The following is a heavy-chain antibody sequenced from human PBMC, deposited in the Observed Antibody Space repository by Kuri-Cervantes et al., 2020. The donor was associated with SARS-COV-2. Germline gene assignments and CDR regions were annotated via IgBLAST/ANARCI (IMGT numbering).Heavy chain of an antibody. CDR2: ISDVRSST. D-gene: IGHD2-15*01. CDR3: ARAVVPLHYYGLDF. Sequence: GESLKISCAASGFTFSDNYMTWIRQAPGKGLEWVAYISDVRSSTNYADSVRGRFTISRDNAKHSLYLEMSSLRVDDTVVYYCARAVVPLHYYGLDFWGQGTTVTVSS. J-gene: IGHJ6*02. V-gene: IGHV3-11*05. CDR1: GFTFSDNY.